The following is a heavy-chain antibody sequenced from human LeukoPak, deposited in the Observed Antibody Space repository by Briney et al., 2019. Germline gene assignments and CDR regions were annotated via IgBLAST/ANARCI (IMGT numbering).Heavy chain of an antibody. CDR3: ARTVRGVSKYYFDY. V-gene: IGHV1-8*03. D-gene: IGHD3-10*01. Sequence: HAASVKVSCKASGYTFTGYYIHWVRQAPGQGLEWMGWISAYNGNTNYAQKLQGRVTITRNTSISTAYMELSSLRSEDTAVYYCARTVRGVSKYYFDYWGQGTLVTVSS. J-gene: IGHJ4*02. CDR1: GYTFTGYY. CDR2: ISAYNGNT.